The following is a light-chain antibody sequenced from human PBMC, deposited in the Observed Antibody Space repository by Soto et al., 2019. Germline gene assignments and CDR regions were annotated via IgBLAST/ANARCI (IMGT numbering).Light chain of an antibody. V-gene: IGKV2-30*01. J-gene: IGKJ1*01. CDR1: LSLVYSDGNTY. CDR3: MQGTHWPPT. CDR2: KVS. Sequence: DVVMTQSPLSLPVTLGQPASISCRSSLSLVYSDGNTYLNWFQQRPGQSPRRLLYKVSNRDSGVPDRFSGSGSGTDFTLKISRVEAEDVGIYYCMQGTHWPPTFGQGTKVEIK.